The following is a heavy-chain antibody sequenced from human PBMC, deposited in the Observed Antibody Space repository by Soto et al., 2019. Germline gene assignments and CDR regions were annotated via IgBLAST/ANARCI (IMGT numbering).Heavy chain of an antibody. CDR3: VKLSSTRCFDY. D-gene: IGHD2-2*01. J-gene: IGHJ4*02. Sequence: GGSLRLSCAASGFTFITAWINWVRQAPGKGLEWVGRINGGSTYYADSVKGRFSISRDNSKNTLYLQMSSLRTEDTAVYYCVKLSSTRCFDYWGQGTLVTVSS. CDR1: GFTFITAW. CDR2: INGGST. V-gene: IGHV3-64D*08.